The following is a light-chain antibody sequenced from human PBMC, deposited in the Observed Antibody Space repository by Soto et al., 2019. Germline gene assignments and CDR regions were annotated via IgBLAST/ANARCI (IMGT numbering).Light chain of an antibody. CDR3: QQYNNWWT. V-gene: IGKV3-20*01. J-gene: IGKJ1*01. CDR1: QSVSSSY. Sequence: EIVLTQSPGTLSLSPGDRATLSCRASQSVSSSYLAWYQQKPGQAPRLLIYGASSRATGIPDRFSGSGSGTDFTLTISSLQSEDFAVYYCQQYNNWWTFGQGTKVEIK. CDR2: GAS.